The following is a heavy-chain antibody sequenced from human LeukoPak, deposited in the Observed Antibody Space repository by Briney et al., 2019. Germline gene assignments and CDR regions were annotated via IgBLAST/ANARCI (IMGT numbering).Heavy chain of an antibody. CDR3: ARLREGTSMFNWFDP. Sequence: SETLSLTCTVSGGSIRSSSYYWDWIRQPPGKGLEWIGSFYYTGTTFYNPSLRSRVSISVDTSKNQFSLKLTSVTATDTAVYYCARLREGTSMFNWFDPWGQGTLVTVSS. J-gene: IGHJ5*02. V-gene: IGHV4-39*01. CDR1: GGSIRSSSYY. D-gene: IGHD5-18*01. CDR2: FYYTGTT.